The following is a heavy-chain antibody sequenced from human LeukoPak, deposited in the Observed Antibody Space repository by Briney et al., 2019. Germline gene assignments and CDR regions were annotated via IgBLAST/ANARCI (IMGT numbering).Heavy chain of an antibody. J-gene: IGHJ4*02. D-gene: IGHD5-18*01. V-gene: IGHV3-23*01. Sequence: GGSLRLSCAASGFTFTSYGMSWVRQAPGKGLEWVSVISVNGGSTYYADSVKGRFTISRDNSKNTLYLQMNSLTAEDTAVYYCANGAVAPAMEGGQGILVTVSS. CDR1: GFTFTSYG. CDR2: ISVNGGST. CDR3: ANGAVAPAME.